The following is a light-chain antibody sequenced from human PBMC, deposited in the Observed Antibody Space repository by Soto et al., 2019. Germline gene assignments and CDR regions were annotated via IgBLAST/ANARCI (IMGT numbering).Light chain of an antibody. CDR3: QQRGNCPSLT. CDR1: RSVNNY. J-gene: IGKJ4*01. CDR2: DAS. Sequence: EIVLRQSPGTLSLSPGARATLSCRASRSVNNYLAWYQQRPGQAPRLLIYDASNRATGIPARFSGSGSGTDFTLTISSLEPEDSAVYYCQQRGNCPSLTVGGGTRVDIK. V-gene: IGKV3-11*01.